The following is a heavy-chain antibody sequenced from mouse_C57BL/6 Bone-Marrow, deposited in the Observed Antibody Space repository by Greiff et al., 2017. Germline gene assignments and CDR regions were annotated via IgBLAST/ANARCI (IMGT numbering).Heavy chain of an antibody. J-gene: IGHJ2*01. CDR3: ARSPLRGFDY. V-gene: IGHV1-26*01. CDR1: GYTFTDYY. Sequence: VQLQQSGPELVKPGASVKISCKASGYTFTDYYMNWVKQSPGKSLEWIGDINPKNGGTSYNQKFKGKATLTVDKSSSTAYMKLRSLTSEDSAVYYCARSPLRGFDYWGQGTTLTVSS. CDR2: INPKNGGT. D-gene: IGHD1-1*01.